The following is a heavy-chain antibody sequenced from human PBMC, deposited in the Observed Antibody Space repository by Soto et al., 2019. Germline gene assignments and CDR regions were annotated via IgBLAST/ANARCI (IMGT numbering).Heavy chain of an antibody. CDR1: GFTFDDHA. V-gene: IGHV3-9*01. D-gene: IGHD3-16*01. Sequence: GGSLRLSCAASGFTFDDHAMHWVRQVPGKGLEWVSGISWNSGNLGYADSVKGRFTISRDNAENSLYLQMNSLRVEDTALYYCVRDMDVSGYARFDYWGQGTLVTVSS. CDR2: ISWNSGNL. CDR3: VRDMDVSGYARFDY. J-gene: IGHJ4*02.